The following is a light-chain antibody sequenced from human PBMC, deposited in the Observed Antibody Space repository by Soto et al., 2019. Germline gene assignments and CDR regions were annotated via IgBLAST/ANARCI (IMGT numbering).Light chain of an antibody. CDR3: QRYGSSF. V-gene: IGKV3-20*01. CDR1: QSVSSSY. CDR2: GAS. Sequence: EIVLTQSPGTLSLSPGERATLSCRASQSVSSSYLAWYQQKPGQAPRLLIYGASSRATGIPDRVSGSGSGTDFTLTISRLEPEDFAVYYCQRYGSSFFGQGTQLEIK. J-gene: IGKJ5*01.